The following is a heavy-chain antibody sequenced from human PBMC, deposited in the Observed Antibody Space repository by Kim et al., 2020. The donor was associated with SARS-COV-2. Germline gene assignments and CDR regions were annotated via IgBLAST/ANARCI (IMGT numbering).Heavy chain of an antibody. J-gene: IGHJ6*02. CDR1: GFTVSSNY. CDR3: ARDRWFGDHIYYGMDV. CDR2: IYSGGST. Sequence: GGSLRLSCAASGFTVSSNYMSWVRQAPGKGLEWVSVIYSGGSTYYADSVKGRFTISRDNSKNTLYLQMNSLRAEDTAVYYCARDRWFGDHIYYGMDVWGQGTTVTVSS. V-gene: IGHV3-53*01. D-gene: IGHD3-10*01.